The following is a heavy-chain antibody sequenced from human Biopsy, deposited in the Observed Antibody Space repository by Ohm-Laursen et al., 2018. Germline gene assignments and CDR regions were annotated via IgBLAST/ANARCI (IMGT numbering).Heavy chain of an antibody. J-gene: IGHJ1*01. CDR1: GGTFSNYG. CDR3: ATKLTGYFHH. Sequence: YSVNVSCKAPGGTFSNYGVNWVRQAPGQGLEWLGGNIPILGTGNYAQKFQDRVTVAADTSTSTATMELRSLRSDDTAVYYCATKLTGYFHHWGQGTLVIVSS. D-gene: IGHD3-9*01. CDR2: NIPILGTG. V-gene: IGHV1-69*06.